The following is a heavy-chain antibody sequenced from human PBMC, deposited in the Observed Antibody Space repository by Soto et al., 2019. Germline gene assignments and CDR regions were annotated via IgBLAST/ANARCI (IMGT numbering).Heavy chain of an antibody. CDR2: INSDGSRT. J-gene: IGHJ4*02. CDR1: GFTFTDYW. V-gene: IGHV3-74*01. Sequence: EVHLVESGGGLVQAGGSLRLSCAASGFTFTDYWTHWVRQAPGKGLVWVSRINSDGSRTSYADSVTGRFTISRDNAKNTLYVRMNSLRVEDTALYYCARETYRGFYFDYWGQGTLVTVSS. CDR3: ARETYRGFYFDY. D-gene: IGHD4-4*01.